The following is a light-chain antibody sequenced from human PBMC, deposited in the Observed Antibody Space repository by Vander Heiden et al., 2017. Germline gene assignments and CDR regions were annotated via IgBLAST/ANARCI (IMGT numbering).Light chain of an antibody. J-gene: IGKJ4*01. Sequence: DLQITQSPSSLSASVGDRVTITCRASQSISSYLNWYQQKPGKAPKLLIYAASSLQSGVPSRFSGSGSGTDFTLTISSLQPEDFATYYCQQSYSTPLTFGGGTKVEIK. CDR3: QQSYSTPLT. V-gene: IGKV1-39*01. CDR1: QSISSY. CDR2: AAS.